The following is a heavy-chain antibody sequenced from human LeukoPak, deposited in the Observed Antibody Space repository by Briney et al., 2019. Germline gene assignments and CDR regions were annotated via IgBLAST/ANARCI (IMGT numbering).Heavy chain of an antibody. J-gene: IGHJ3*02. CDR1: GFTFSSYS. V-gene: IGHV3-21*01. Sequence: GGSLRLSCAASGFTFSSYSMNWVRQAPGKGLEWVSSISSSSSYIYYADSVKGRFTISRDNAKNSLYLQMNSLRAEDTAVYYCARDGLWFGELFGAFDIWGQGTMGTVSS. D-gene: IGHD3-10*01. CDR3: ARDGLWFGELFGAFDI. CDR2: ISSSSSYI.